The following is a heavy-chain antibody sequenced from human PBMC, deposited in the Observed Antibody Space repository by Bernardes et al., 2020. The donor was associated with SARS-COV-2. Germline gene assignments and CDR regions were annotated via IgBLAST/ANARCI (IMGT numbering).Heavy chain of an antibody. CDR1: GGSISSYY. CDR3: ARDYGGNSRRPYY. Sequence: SETLSLTCTVSGGSISSYYWSWIRQPPGKGLEWIGYTYSSGSTNYNPSLKSRVTISVDTSKNQFSLKLSSVTAADTAVYYCARDYGGNSRRPYYWGQGTLVTVSS. CDR2: TYSSGST. J-gene: IGHJ4*02. D-gene: IGHD4-17*01. V-gene: IGHV4-59*01.